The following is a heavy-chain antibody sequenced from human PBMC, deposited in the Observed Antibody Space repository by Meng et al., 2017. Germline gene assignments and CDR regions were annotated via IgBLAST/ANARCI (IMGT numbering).Heavy chain of an antibody. CDR3: ARGSSSWITNWFDP. J-gene: IGHJ5*02. D-gene: IGHD6-13*01. CDR2: MNPNSGNT. Sequence: QGQPVQSGAEVKKPGASVKVSCKASGYTFTSYDINWVRQATGQGLEWMGWMNPNSGNTGYAQKFQGRVTMTRNTSISTTYMELSSLRSEDTAVYYCARGSSSWITNWFDPWGQGTLVTVSS. CDR1: GYTFTSYD. V-gene: IGHV1-8*01.